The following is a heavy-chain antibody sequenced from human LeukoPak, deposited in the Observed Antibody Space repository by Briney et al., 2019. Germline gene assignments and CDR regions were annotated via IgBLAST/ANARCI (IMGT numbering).Heavy chain of an antibody. CDR1: GGSISSGGYY. CDR2: IYYSGST. V-gene: IGHV4-31*03. CDR3: ARGLGYGGNQPRNWFDP. D-gene: IGHD4-23*01. J-gene: IGHJ5*02. Sequence: PSETLSLTCTVSGGSISSGGYYWSWIRQHPGKGLEWIGYIYYSGSTYYNPSLKSRVTISVDTSKNQFSLKLSSVTAADTAVYYCARGLGYGGNQPRNWFDPWGQGTLVTVSS.